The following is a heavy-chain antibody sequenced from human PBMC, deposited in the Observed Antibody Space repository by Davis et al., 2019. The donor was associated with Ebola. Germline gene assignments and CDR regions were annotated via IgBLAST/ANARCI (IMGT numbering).Heavy chain of an antibody. Sequence: AASVKVSCKASGYTFTGYYMHWVRQAPGQGLEWMGRINPHSGGTNYAQKFQGTVTMTSDTSITTAHMELSRLRSDDTAVYYCAREIGYSSSGFDYWGQGTLVTVSS. J-gene: IGHJ4*02. CDR1: GYTFTGYY. D-gene: IGHD6-19*01. V-gene: IGHV1-2*06. CDR2: INPHSGGT. CDR3: AREIGYSSSGFDY.